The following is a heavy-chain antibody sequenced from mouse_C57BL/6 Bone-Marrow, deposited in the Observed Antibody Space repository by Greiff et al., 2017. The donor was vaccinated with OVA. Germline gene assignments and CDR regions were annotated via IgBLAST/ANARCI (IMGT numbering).Heavy chain of an antibody. Sequence: QVQLQQPGAELVKPGASVKLSCKASGYTFTSYWMHWVKQRPGQGLEWIGMIHPNSGSTNYNEKFKSKATLTVDKSSSTAYMQLSSLTSEDSAVYYCAREGAPMAYAMDYWGQGTSVTVSS. V-gene: IGHV1-64*01. CDR1: GYTFTSYW. CDR2: IHPNSGST. J-gene: IGHJ4*01. CDR3: AREGAPMAYAMDY. D-gene: IGHD1-1*02.